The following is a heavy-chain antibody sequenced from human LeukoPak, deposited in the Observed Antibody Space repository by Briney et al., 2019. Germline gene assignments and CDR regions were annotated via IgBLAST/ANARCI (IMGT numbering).Heavy chain of an antibody. Sequence: GGSLRLSCAASGFTFSSYAMSWVRQAPGKELEWVSSISSSSSYIYYADSVKGRFTISRDNAKNSLYLQMNSLRAEDTAVYYCARDLYGGFDYWGQGTLVTVSS. CDR3: ARDLYGGFDY. J-gene: IGHJ4*02. V-gene: IGHV3-21*01. D-gene: IGHD3-10*02. CDR1: GFTFSSYA. CDR2: ISSSSSYI.